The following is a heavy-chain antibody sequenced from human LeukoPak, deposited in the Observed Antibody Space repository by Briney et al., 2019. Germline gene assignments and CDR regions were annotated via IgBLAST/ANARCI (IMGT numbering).Heavy chain of an antibody. CDR2: INHSGST. J-gene: IGHJ1*01. V-gene: IGHV4-34*01. D-gene: IGHD6-19*01. CDR3: ARRGSGWYSLYFQH. CDR1: GGSFSGYY. Sequence: SETLSLTCAVYGGSFSGYYWSWIRQPPGKGLEWIGEINHSGSTNYNPSLKSRVTISVDTSKNQFSLKLSSVTAADTAVYYCARRGSGWYSLYFQHWGQGTLVTVSS.